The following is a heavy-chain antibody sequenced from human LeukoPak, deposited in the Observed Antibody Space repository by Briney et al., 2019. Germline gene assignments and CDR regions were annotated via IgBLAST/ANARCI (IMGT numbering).Heavy chain of an antibody. CDR1: GFTFSGSA. CDR2: IRSKANSYAT. D-gene: IGHD3-9*01. V-gene: IGHV3-73*01. CDR3: TVPDYDILTGYRFDP. J-gene: IGHJ5*02. Sequence: GGSLRLACVASGFTFSGSAMHWVRQASGKGLEWVGRIRSKANSYATAYAASVKGRFTISRDDSKNTAYLQMNSLKTEDTAVYYCTVPDYDILTGYRFDPWGQGTLVTVSS.